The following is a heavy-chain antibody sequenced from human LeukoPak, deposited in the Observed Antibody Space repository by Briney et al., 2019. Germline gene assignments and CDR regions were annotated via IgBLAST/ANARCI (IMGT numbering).Heavy chain of an antibody. D-gene: IGHD3-16*02. J-gene: IGHJ4*02. Sequence: SETLSLTCTVSGGSPRRSTYYWAWIRQPPGKGLEWLGSIHYDGSTFDNPSLKSRVTMSVDTSRNHFSLKMTSVTAADTAVYYCARDNRSLLDSWGQGILVTASS. V-gene: IGHV4-39*07. CDR1: GGSPRRSTYY. CDR2: IHYDGST. CDR3: ARDNRSLLDS.